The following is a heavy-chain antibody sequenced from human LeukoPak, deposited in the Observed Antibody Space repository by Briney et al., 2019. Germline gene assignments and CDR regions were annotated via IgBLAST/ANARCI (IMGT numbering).Heavy chain of an antibody. V-gene: IGHV3-9*01. CDR2: ISWNSGSI. CDR1: GFTFDDYA. D-gene: IGHD6-6*01. Sequence: HPGGSLRLSCAASGFTFDDYAMHWVRQAPGKGLEWVSHISWNSGSITYADSVKGRFTISRGNVKNSLYLQMNSLRAEDTAVYYCAKAGGSSSSSYFDYWGQGTLVTVSS. J-gene: IGHJ4*02. CDR3: AKAGGSSSSSYFDY.